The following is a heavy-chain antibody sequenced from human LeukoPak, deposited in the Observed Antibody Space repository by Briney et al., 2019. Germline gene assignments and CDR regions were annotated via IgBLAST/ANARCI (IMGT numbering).Heavy chain of an antibody. V-gene: IGHV4-31*03. Sequence: SQTLSLTCTVSGGSISNAAYYWSWIRQHPGKGLEWIGYIYYSGSTYYNPSLKSRVIISVDTSKNQFSLEVSPVTAADMAVYYCARVEAATTNPRFDYWGQGTLVTVSS. D-gene: IGHD5-24*01. CDR2: IYYSGST. J-gene: IGHJ4*02. CDR1: GGSISNAAYY. CDR3: ARVEAATTNPRFDY.